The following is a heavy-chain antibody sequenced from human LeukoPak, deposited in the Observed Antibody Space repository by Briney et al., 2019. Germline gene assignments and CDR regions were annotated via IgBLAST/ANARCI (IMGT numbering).Heavy chain of an antibody. J-gene: IGHJ4*02. CDR3: ATDSYVSGRYYRLFY. D-gene: IGHD3-10*01. Sequence: PGGSLRLSCGASVFTFGTYWVHCGPRSRGKAGGGFSGMNIYVGTTTYADTVKGRFTISRDNAKNTLYLQMNNPIAEHTAIYYFATDSYVSGRYYRLFYWGQGTLVTVSS. CDR2: MNIYVGTT. CDR1: VFTFGTYW. V-gene: IGHV3-74*01.